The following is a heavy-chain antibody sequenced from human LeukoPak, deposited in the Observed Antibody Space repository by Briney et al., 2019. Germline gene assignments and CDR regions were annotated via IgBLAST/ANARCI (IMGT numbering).Heavy chain of an antibody. CDR2: INPDTGDT. D-gene: IGHD3-3*01. J-gene: IGHJ4*02. V-gene: IGHV1-2*06. CDR1: GYTFIDNY. Sequence: ASVKVSCKASGYTFIDNYIHWVRQAPGQGLEWMGRINPDTGDTNYVQRFQGRVTMTRDTSASTVYMELCRLTSDDSAVYYCARNNFSPFDYWGQGTLLTVSS. CDR3: ARNNFSPFDY.